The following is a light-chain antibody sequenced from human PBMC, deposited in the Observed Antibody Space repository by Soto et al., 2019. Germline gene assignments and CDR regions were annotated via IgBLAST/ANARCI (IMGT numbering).Light chain of an antibody. CDR2: GAS. J-gene: IGKJ4*01. Sequence: EIVMTQSPATLSVSPVERATLSCRASQSVSSNLAWYQQKPGQAPRLLIYGASNRATGIPDRFSGSGSGTDFILTINRLEPEDFAVYYCQEFASNFGGGTKVDIK. CDR3: QEFASN. V-gene: IGKV3-20*01. CDR1: QSVSSN.